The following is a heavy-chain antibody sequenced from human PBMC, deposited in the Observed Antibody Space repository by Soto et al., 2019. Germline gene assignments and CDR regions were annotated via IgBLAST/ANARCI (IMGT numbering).Heavy chain of an antibody. CDR1: GYTFTGYF. D-gene: IGHD3-10*01. Sequence: ASVKVSCKASGYTFTGYFMHWVRQAPGQGLEWMGWINPYSGGADYAQSFQGRVTMTRDTSISTVYTELSRLRFDDTAVYYCARVIRGAYYNSPLDTWGQGTVVTVS. CDR3: ARVIRGAYYNSPLDT. J-gene: IGHJ5*02. CDR2: INPYSGGA. V-gene: IGHV1-2*02.